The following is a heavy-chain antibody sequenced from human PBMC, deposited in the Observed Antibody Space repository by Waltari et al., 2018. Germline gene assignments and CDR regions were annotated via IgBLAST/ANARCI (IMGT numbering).Heavy chain of an antibody. CDR2: CIPIFGTA. J-gene: IGHJ6*03. V-gene: IGHV1-69*14. Sequence: QVQLVQSGAEVKKPGSSVKVSCKASGGTFSSYAISWVRQAPGQGLEWMGGCIPIFGTANYAQKCQGRVTITADKSTSTAYMELSSLRSEDTAVYYCAVSAAGNYYYYMDVWGKGTTVTVSS. CDR1: GGTFSSYA. D-gene: IGHD6-13*01. CDR3: AVSAAGNYYYYMDV.